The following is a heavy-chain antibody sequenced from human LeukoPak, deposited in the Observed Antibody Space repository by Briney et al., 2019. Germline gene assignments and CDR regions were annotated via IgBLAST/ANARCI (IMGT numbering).Heavy chain of an antibody. J-gene: IGHJ4*02. CDR3: PRGAYRADY. CDR1: GFTFRSYN. CDR2: ISSSSSYI. V-gene: IGHV3-21*01. D-gene: IGHD2-2*02. Sequence: GGSLRLSCAASGFTFRSYNMNWVRQAPGKRPEWVSSISSSSSYIYYADSVKGRFTISRDNAKNSLYLQMNSLRAEDTALYYCPRGAYRADYWGQGTLVTVSS.